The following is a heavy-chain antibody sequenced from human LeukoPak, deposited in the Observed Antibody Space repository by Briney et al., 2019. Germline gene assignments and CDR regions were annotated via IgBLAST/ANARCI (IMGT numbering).Heavy chain of an antibody. CDR2: INHSGST. CDR1: GFTFSNYW. V-gene: IGHV4-34*01. J-gene: IGHJ4*02. CDR3: ARGRVAAAGTGGYYFDY. D-gene: IGHD6-13*01. Sequence: GALRLSCAASGFTFSNYWMSWIRQPPGKGLEWIGEINHSGSTNYNPSLKSRVTISVDTSKNQFSLKLSSVTAADTAVYYCARGRVAAAGTGGYYFDYWGQGTLVTVSS.